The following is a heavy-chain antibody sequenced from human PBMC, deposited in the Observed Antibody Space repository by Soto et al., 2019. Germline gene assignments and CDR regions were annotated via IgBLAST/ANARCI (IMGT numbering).Heavy chain of an antibody. D-gene: IGHD1-26*01. Sequence: SQTLSLTCAISGDSVSSNSAAWNWIRQSPSRGLEWLGRTYYRSKWYNDNAVSVKSRITINPDTSKNKFSLQLNSVTPEDTAVYYCARGGGSYYYYGMDVWGQGTTVTVSS. J-gene: IGHJ6*02. CDR2: TYYRSKWYN. V-gene: IGHV6-1*01. CDR1: GDSVSSNSAA. CDR3: ARGGGSYYYYGMDV.